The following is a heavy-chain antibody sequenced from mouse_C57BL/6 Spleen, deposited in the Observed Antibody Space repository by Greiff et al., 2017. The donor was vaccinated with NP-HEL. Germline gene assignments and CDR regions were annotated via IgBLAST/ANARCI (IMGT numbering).Heavy chain of an antibody. D-gene: IGHD1-1*01. Sequence: VQLQQPGAELVKPGASVKMSCKASGYTFTSYWITWVKQRPGQGLEWIGDIYPGSGSTNYNEKFKSKATLTVDTSSSTAYMQLSSLTSEDSAVYYCARWGTTVVARVYFDYWGQGTTLTVSS. V-gene: IGHV1-55*01. CDR3: ARWGTTVVARVYFDY. J-gene: IGHJ2*01. CDR2: IYPGSGST. CDR1: GYTFTSYW.